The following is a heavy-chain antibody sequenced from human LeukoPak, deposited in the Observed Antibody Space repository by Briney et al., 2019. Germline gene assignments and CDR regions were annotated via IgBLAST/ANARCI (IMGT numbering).Heavy chain of an antibody. CDR1: GGTFSSYA. V-gene: IGHV1-69*13. CDR3: ARDYSRDVHWVPYPYGMDV. J-gene: IGHJ6*02. D-gene: IGHD2-15*01. Sequence: ASVKVSCKVSGGTFSSYAISWVRQAPGQGLEWMGGIIPIFGTANYAQKFQGRVTITADESTSTAYMELSSLRSEDTAVYYCARDYSRDVHWVPYPYGMDVWGQGTTVTVSS. CDR2: IIPIFGTA.